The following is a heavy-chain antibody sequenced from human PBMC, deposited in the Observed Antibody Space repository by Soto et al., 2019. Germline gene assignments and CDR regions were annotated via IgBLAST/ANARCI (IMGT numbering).Heavy chain of an antibody. CDR2: IYSGGST. Sequence: PGGSLRLSCAASGFTVSSNYMSWVRQAPGKGLEWVSVIYSGGSTYYADSVKGRFTISRDNSKNTLYLQMNSLRAEDTAVYYCARMYYDILTGYFHFDYWGQGTLVTVSS. D-gene: IGHD3-9*01. CDR3: ARMYYDILTGYFHFDY. CDR1: GFTVSSNY. J-gene: IGHJ4*02. V-gene: IGHV3-53*01.